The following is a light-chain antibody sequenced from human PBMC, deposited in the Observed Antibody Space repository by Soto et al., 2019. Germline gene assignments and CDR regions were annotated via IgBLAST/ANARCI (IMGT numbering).Light chain of an antibody. J-gene: IGLJ2*01. Sequence: QSALTQPASVSGSPGQSITISCTGTSNDVGGYNYVSWYQQHPGKAPKLMMYEVSNWPSGVSDRFSGSKSGNTASLIISGLLAEDEADYYCSSFTSRTTVLFGGGTKVTVL. V-gene: IGLV2-14*01. CDR3: SSFTSRTTVL. CDR2: EVS. CDR1: SNDVGGYNY.